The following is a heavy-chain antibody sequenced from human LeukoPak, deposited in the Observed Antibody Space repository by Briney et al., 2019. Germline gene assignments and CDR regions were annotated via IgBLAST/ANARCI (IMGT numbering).Heavy chain of an antibody. Sequence: ASVTVSCKASGYTFTGYYMHWLRQAPGQGLEGMGWINPNSGGTNYAQKFQGRVIMTRDTSISTAYMELSRLRSDDTTVYYCARPVYGDYKEVFDYWGQGTLVTVSS. V-gene: IGHV1-2*02. CDR3: ARPVYGDYKEVFDY. CDR2: INPNSGGT. D-gene: IGHD4-17*01. J-gene: IGHJ4*02. CDR1: GYTFTGYY.